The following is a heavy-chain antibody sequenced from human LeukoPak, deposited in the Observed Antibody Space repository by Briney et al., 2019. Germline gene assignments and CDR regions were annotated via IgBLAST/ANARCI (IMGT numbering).Heavy chain of an antibody. CDR2: INPNSGGT. J-gene: IGHJ4*02. V-gene: IGHV1-2*02. D-gene: IGHD3-22*01. CDR1: GYTFTGYY. Sequence: ASVKVSCKASGYTFTGYYMHWVRQAPGQGLGWMGWINPNSGGTNYAQKFQGRVTMTRDTSISTAYMELSRLRSDDTAVYYCARARNYYDSSGYFFYWGQGTLVTVSS. CDR3: ARARNYYDSSGYFFY.